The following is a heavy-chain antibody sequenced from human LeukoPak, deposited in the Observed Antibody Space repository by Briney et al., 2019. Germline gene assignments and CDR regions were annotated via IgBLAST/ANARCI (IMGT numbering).Heavy chain of an antibody. CDR2: INPNSGDT. V-gene: IGHV1-2*02. CDR1: GYRFSGYY. D-gene: IGHD5-24*01. J-gene: IGHJ4*02. CDR3: ARRGRDGYNQIDN. Sequence: ASVTVSCRASGYRFSGYYLHWVRQAPGQGLEWMGWINPNSGDTKYAQKFQGRVTMTRDTSISTAYMELTNLTSDDTAVYYCARRGRDGYNQIDNWGQGTLVTVSS.